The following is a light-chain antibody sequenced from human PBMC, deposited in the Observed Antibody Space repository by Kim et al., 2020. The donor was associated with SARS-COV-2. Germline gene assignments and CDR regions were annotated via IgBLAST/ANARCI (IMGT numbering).Light chain of an antibody. Sequence: IQLTQSPSSLSASVGDRVSITCRASQGVASIFLAWYQQKPGKAPNLLIYSASTLQSGVPSRFSGSGSGTDFTLTISSLQPEDFATYYCQQFKSYPHTFGQGTKLEIK. CDR2: SAS. V-gene: IGKV1-9*01. CDR3: QQFKSYPHT. CDR1: QGVASIF. J-gene: IGKJ2*01.